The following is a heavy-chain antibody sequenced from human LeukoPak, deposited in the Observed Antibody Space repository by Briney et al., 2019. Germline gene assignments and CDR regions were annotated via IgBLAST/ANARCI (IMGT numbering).Heavy chain of an antibody. V-gene: IGHV3-30-3*01. CDR1: GFTFSSYA. CDR2: ISYDGSNK. CDR3: ARDGQWLDYYFDY. Sequence: PGRSLRLSCAASGFTFSSYAMHWVRQAPGKGLEWVAVISYDGSNKYYADSVKGRFTISRDNSKNTLYLQMNSLRAEDTAVYYCARDGQWLDYYFDYWGQGTLVTVSS. J-gene: IGHJ4*02. D-gene: IGHD6-19*01.